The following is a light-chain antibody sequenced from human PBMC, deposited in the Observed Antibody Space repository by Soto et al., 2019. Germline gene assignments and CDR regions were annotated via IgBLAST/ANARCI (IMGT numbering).Light chain of an antibody. CDR1: QSVSRN. CDR2: GAS. CDR3: QQYGSAAGWT. V-gene: IGKV3-15*01. Sequence: EIVMTQSPATLSVSAGERATLXXRASQSVSRNLAWYQQKPGQAPRLXXYGASTRATGIPARFSGSGSGTDFTLTISRLEPEDFAVYYCQQYGSAAGWTFGQGTKVEIK. J-gene: IGKJ1*01.